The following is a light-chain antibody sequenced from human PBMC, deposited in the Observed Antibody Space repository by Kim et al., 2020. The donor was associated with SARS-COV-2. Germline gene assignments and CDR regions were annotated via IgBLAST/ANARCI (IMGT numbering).Light chain of an antibody. V-gene: IGKV3-15*01. Sequence: SVPAGETATPSCTARQGVSSNLAWYQQKPGQAPRLLIYGASTGATGIPARFSGSGSGTEFTLTISSLQSEDFAVYYCQQYNNWPYTFGQGTKLEI. CDR3: QQYNNWPYT. J-gene: IGKJ2*01. CDR1: QGVSSN. CDR2: GAS.